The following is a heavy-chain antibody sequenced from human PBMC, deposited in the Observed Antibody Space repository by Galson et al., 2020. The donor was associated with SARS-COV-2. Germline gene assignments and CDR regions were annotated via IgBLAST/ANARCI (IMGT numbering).Heavy chain of an antibody. CDR1: GFNFRDNW. Sequence: GGSLRLSCAASGFNFRDNWMFWVRQAPGKGLVWVSRINRDGSTTNYADSVKGRITISRDNAKNTLFLQINSLRPEDTAVSFCASGIYSNSLNYWGQGTLVTVSS. J-gene: IGHJ4*02. V-gene: IGHV3-74*01. CDR3: ASGIYSNSLNY. CDR2: INRDGSTT. D-gene: IGHD3-10*01.